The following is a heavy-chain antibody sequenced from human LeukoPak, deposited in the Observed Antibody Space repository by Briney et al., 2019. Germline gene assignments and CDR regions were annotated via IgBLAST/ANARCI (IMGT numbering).Heavy chain of an antibody. Sequence: PSETLSLTCTVSGGSISSGDYYWSWIRQPPGTGLEWIGYIYYSGSTYYNPSLKSRVTISVDTSKNQFSLKLSSVTAADTAVYYCARHDDYSNLIDYWGQGTLVTVSS. J-gene: IGHJ4*02. D-gene: IGHD4-11*01. CDR2: IYYSGST. CDR3: ARHDDYSNLIDY. CDR1: GGSISSGDYY. V-gene: IGHV4-30-4*08.